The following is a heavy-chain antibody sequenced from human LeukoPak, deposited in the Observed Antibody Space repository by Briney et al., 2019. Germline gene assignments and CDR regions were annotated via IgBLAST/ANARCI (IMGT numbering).Heavy chain of an antibody. V-gene: IGHV3-53*01. CDR3: AREIGDRYGPRSGMDV. D-gene: IGHD5-18*01. CDR1: GLTVSSNH. Sequence: GGSLRLSCAASGLTVSSNHMTWVRQAPGKGLEWVSHIYSGGSIYYADSVRGRFTISRDKSRNTLYLQMDSLRVEDTAVYYCAREIGDRYGPRSGMDVCGQGPTVTVSS. J-gene: IGHJ6*02. CDR2: IYSGGSI.